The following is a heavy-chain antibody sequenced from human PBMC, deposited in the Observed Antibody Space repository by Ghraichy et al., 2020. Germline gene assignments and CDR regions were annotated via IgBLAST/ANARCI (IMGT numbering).Heavy chain of an antibody. CDR1: GFTFSSYA. CDR3: AKDLLPWDPWSEFWSGPGFDY. CDR2: ISGSGGST. D-gene: IGHD3-3*01. Sequence: GGSLRLSCAASGFTFSSYAMSWVRQAPGKGLEWVSAISGSGGSTYYADSVKGRFTISRDNSKNTLYLQMNSLRAEDTAVYYCAKDLLPWDPWSEFWSGPGFDYWGQGTLVTVSS. J-gene: IGHJ4*02. V-gene: IGHV3-23*01.